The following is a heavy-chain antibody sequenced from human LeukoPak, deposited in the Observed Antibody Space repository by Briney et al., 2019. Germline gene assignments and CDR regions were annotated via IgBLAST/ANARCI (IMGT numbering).Heavy chain of an antibody. J-gene: IGHJ3*02. CDR3: ARGQTSTMNLYSNAFVI. CDR1: GGTFSSYG. CDR2: IIPIFGTA. V-gene: IGHV1-69*13. D-gene: IGHD5-24*01. Sequence: GASVKVSCKASGGTFSSYGITWVRQAPGQGLEWMGGIIPIFGTANYAQKFQGRVTVTADESTSTVSTSTVYMELSSLRSEDTAVYYCARGQTSTMNLYSNAFVIWGQGTMVTVSS.